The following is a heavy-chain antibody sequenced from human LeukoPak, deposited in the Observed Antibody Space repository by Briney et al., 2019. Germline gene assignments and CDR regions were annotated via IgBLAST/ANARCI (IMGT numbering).Heavy chain of an antibody. CDR3: AREGDYYGSGSYAMDV. Sequence: SETLSLTCTVSGGSISSSSYYWGWIRQPPGEGLEWIGSIYYSGSTYYNPSLKSRVTISVDTSKNQFSLKLSSVTAADTAVYYCAREGDYYGSGSYAMDVWGQGTTVTVSS. J-gene: IGHJ6*02. CDR1: GGSISSSSYY. CDR2: IYYSGST. D-gene: IGHD3-10*01. V-gene: IGHV4-39*02.